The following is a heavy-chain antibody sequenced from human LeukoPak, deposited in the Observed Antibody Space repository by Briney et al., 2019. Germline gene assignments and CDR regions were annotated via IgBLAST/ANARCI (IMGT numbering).Heavy chain of an antibody. D-gene: IGHD6-19*01. J-gene: IGHJ5*02. Sequence: GGSLRLSCAASGFTFSNFGMHWVRQASGKGLEWVGRIRSKGNNYATTYAVSVQGRFTISRDDSKNTAYLQMNSLKTEDTAVYYCTTRLGFSAWPFDPWGQGTLVTVSS. CDR2: IRSKGNNYAT. CDR1: GFTFSNFG. V-gene: IGHV3-73*01. CDR3: TTRLGFSAWPFDP.